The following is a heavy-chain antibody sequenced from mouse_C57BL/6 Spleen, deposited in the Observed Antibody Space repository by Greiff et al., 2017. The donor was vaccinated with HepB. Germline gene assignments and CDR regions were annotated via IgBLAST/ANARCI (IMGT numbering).Heavy chain of an antibody. D-gene: IGHD2-5*01. J-gene: IGHJ3*01. V-gene: IGHV1-66*01. CDR3: ARGGFYSNSWFAY. CDR2: IYPGSGNT. Sequence: VQLQQSGPELVKPGASVKISCKASGYSFTSYYIHWVKQRPGQGLEWIGWIYPGSGNTKYNEKFKGKATLTADTSSSTAYMQLSSLTSEDSAVYYCARGGFYSNSWFAYWGQGTLVTVSA. CDR1: GYSFTSYY.